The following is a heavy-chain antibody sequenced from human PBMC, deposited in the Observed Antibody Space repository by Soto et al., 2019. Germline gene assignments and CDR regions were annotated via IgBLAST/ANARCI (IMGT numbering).Heavy chain of an antibody. CDR1: GGSFSGYY. CDR2: INHSGST. J-gene: IGHJ4*02. V-gene: IGHV4-34*01. CDR3: AREIAVAGSEYFDY. D-gene: IGHD6-19*01. Sequence: PSETLSLTCAVYGGSFSGYYWSWIRQPPGKGLEWIGEINHSGSTNYNPSLKSRVTISVDTSKNQFSLKLSSVTAADTAVYYCAREIAVAGSEYFDYWGQGTLVTVSS.